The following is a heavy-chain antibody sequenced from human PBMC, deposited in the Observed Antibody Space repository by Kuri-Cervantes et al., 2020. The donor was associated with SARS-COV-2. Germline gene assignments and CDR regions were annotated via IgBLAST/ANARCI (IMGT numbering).Heavy chain of an antibody. Sequence: SETLSLTCTVSGGSISSGSYYWSWIRQPAGKGLEWIGRIYTSGSTNYNPSLKSRVTISVDTSKNQFSLKLSSVTAADTAVYYCARYSSSDRGHYFDYWGQGTLVTVSS. CDR1: GGSISSGSYY. CDR2: IYTSGST. D-gene: IGHD6-6*01. J-gene: IGHJ4*02. V-gene: IGHV4-61*02. CDR3: ARYSSSDRGHYFDY.